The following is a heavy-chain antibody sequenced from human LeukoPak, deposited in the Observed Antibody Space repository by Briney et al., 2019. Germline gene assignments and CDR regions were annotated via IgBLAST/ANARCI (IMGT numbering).Heavy chain of an antibody. V-gene: IGHV4-34*01. J-gene: IGHJ4*02. Sequence: PSETLSLTCAVYGGSFSGYYWSWIRQPPGKGLEWIGEINHSGSTNYNPSLKSRVTISVDTSKNQFSLKLSSVTAADTAVYYCARGNRVNYYDSSGYYYVFDYWGQGTLVTVSS. CDR1: GGSFSGYY. CDR3: ARGNRVNYYDSSGYYYVFDY. D-gene: IGHD3-22*01. CDR2: INHSGST.